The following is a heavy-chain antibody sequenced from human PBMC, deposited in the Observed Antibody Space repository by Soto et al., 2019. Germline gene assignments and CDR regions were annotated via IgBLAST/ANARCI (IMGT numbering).Heavy chain of an antibody. V-gene: IGHV1-18*01. J-gene: IGHJ4*02. CDR3: ARADLSMTTVTAYFDY. D-gene: IGHD4-17*01. CDR2: ISAYNGNT. CDR1: GYTFTSYG. Sequence: GASVKVSCKASGYTFTSYGISWVRQAPGQGLEWMGWISAYNGNTNYAQKLQGRVTMTTDTSTSTAYMELRSLRSDDTAVYYCARADLSMTTVTAYFDYWGRGTLVTVSS.